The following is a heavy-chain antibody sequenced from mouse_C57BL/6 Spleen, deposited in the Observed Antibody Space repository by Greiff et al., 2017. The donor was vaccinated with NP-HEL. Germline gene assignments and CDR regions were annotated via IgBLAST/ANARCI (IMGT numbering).Heavy chain of an antibody. CDR3: ARYPYYYGSTHYFDY. CDR1: GYAFSSSW. D-gene: IGHD1-1*01. J-gene: IGHJ2*01. CDR2: IYPGDGDT. V-gene: IGHV1-82*01. Sequence: VQLQQSGPELVKPGASVKISCKASGYAFSSSWMNWVKQRPGKGLEWIGRIYPGDGDTNYNGKFKGKATLTADKSSSTAYMQLSSLTSEDSAVYFCARYPYYYGSTHYFDYWGQGTTLTVSS.